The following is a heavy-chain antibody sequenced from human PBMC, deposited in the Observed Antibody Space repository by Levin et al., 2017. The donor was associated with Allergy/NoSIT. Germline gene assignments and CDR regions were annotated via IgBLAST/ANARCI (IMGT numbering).Heavy chain of an antibody. CDR1: GFTFSIYA. CDR3: VKDYPTSHYYGSGTMFDY. J-gene: IGHJ4*02. V-gene: IGHV3-23*01. Sequence: PSETLSLSCAASGFTFSIYAMSWVRQAPGKGLEWVAGLDEIGGTHYADSVKGRFTASRDNSKDTLYLQMNSLRAEDTALYYCVKDYPTSHYYGSGTMFDYWGQGTLVTVSS. CDR2: LDEIGGT. D-gene: IGHD3-10*01.